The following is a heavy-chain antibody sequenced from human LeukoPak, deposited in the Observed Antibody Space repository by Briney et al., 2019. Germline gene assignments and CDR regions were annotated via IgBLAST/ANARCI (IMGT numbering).Heavy chain of an antibody. D-gene: IGHD3-22*01. J-gene: IGHJ2*01. V-gene: IGHV3-74*01. CDR2: SKSDGSST. CDR1: GFTFSNYW. CDR3: ARMDYYASSGYPHWYFDL. Sequence: PGGSLRLSCAASGFTFSNYWMHWVRQAPGKGLVWVSRSKSDGSSTSYADSVKGRFTISRDNAKNTLYLQMNSLRAEDTAVYYCARMDYYASSGYPHWYFDLWGRGTLVTVSS.